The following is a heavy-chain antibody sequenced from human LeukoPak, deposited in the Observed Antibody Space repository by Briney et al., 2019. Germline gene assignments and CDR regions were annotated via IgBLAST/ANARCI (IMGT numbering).Heavy chain of an antibody. Sequence: SETLSLTCTVSGGSISSSSYYWGWIRQPPGKGLEWIGSIYYSGSTYYNPSLKSRVTISVDTSKNQFSVKLSSVTAADTAVYYCASSDYGGNSFAFDIWGQGTMVTVSS. J-gene: IGHJ3*02. CDR1: GGSISSSSYY. V-gene: IGHV4-39*01. CDR3: ASSDYGGNSFAFDI. D-gene: IGHD4-23*01. CDR2: IYYSGST.